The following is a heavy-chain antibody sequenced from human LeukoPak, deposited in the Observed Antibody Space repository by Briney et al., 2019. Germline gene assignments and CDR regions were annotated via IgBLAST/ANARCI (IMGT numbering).Heavy chain of an antibody. CDR1: GYTFTRYY. CDR2: INPNSGGT. Sequence: ASVKVSCKASGYTFTRYYMHWVRQAPGQGLEWMGRINPNSGGTNYAQKFQGRVTMTRDTSISTAYMELSRLRSDDTAVYYCARGPMTGYSGYDALFWGQGTLVTVSS. CDR3: ARGPMTGYSGYDALF. J-gene: IGHJ4*02. V-gene: IGHV1-2*06. D-gene: IGHD5-12*01.